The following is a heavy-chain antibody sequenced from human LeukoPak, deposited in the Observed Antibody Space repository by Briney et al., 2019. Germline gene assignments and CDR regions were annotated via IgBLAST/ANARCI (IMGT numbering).Heavy chain of an antibody. CDR2: IYTSGST. Sequence: SETLSLTCTVSGGSISSYYWSWIRQPPGKGLEWIGYIYTSGSTNYNPSLKSRVTISVDTSKNQFSLKLSSVTAADTAVYYCARHFERNDDPFFDYWGQGTLVTVSS. CDR1: GGSISSYY. CDR3: ARHFERNDDPFFDY. V-gene: IGHV4-4*09. J-gene: IGHJ4*02. D-gene: IGHD1-1*01.